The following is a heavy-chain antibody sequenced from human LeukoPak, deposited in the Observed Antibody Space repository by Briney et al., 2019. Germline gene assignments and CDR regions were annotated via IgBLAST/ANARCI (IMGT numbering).Heavy chain of an antibody. V-gene: IGHV4-38-2*01. CDR3: ASLNWGQGY. Sequence: SETLSLTCAVSGYSISSGCYWGWIRQPPGKGLEWIGSIYHSGSTYYNPSLKSRVTISVDTSKNQFSLKLSSVTAADTAVYYCASLNWGQGYWGQGTLVTVSS. CDR2: IYHSGST. CDR1: GYSISSGCY. D-gene: IGHD7-27*01. J-gene: IGHJ4*02.